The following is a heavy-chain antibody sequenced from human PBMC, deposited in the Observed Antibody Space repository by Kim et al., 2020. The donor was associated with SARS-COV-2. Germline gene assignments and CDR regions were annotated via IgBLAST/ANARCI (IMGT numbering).Heavy chain of an antibody. Sequence: GGSLRLSCAASGFTFSTHGMHWVRQAPGKGLEWVAVIWYDGRNKYYADSVKGRFTISRDNSKNTVYLQMNSLRAEDTAVYYCARESGNFSCDYWGQGTL. CDR3: ARESGNFSCDY. CDR1: GFTFSTHG. CDR2: IWYDGRNK. V-gene: IGHV3-33*01. J-gene: IGHJ4*02. D-gene: IGHD1-26*01.